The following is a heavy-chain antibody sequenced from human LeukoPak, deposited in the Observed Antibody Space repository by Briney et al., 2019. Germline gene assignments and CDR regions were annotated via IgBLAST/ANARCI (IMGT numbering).Heavy chain of an antibody. J-gene: IGHJ1*01. V-gene: IGHV4-38-2*02. CDR1: GYSISSGYY. CDR3: ASLQQQLVRSRHFQH. Sequence: SETLSLTCTVSGYSISSGYYWGWIRQPPGKGLEWIGSIYHSGSTYYNPSLKSRVTISVDTSKNQFSLKLSSATAADTAVYYCASLQQQLVRSRHFQHWGQGTLVTVSS. D-gene: IGHD6-13*01. CDR2: IYHSGST.